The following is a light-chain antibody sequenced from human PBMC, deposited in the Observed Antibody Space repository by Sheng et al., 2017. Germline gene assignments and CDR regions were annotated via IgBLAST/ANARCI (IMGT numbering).Light chain of an antibody. CDR2: DDT. Sequence: SYELTQPPSVSVSPGQTASVTCSGEKLGQKFVSWYQHKSGQSPVLVMYDDTQRPSGIPERFSGSNSGNTATLTISGTQAMDEADYYCQAWDSDAVVFGGGTKLTVL. V-gene: IGLV3-1*01. CDR1: KLGQKF. CDR3: QAWDSDAVV. J-gene: IGLJ2*01.